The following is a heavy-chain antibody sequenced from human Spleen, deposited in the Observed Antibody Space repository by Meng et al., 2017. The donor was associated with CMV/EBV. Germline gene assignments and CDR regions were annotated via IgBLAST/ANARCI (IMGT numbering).Heavy chain of an antibody. J-gene: IGHJ5*02. V-gene: IGHV4-34*01. CDR1: GGSFSGCD. Sequence: VYGGSFSGCDWSWMRQTPGKGLEWIEEINHSGSINYTPYLKSRVTISVDTSRNQFSLKMNSVTAADTAVYYCARASGSYSGHWFDPWGQGTLVTVSS. D-gene: IGHD1-26*01. CDR3: ARASGSYSGHWFDP. CDR2: INHSGSI.